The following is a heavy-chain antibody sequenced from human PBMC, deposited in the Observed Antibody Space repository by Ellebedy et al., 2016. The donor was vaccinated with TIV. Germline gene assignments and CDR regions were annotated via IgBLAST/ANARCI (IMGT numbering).Heavy chain of an antibody. V-gene: IGHV3-48*01. J-gene: IGHJ2*01. Sequence: GESLKISCAASGFTFNTYSMNWVRQAPGKGREWVSYIGSRTSKIYYADSVKGRFTISRDNAKNSLYLQMNSLTAGETAVYYCARGGPGGDNWFFGLWGRGAQVTVSS. CDR3: ARGGPGGDNWFFGL. CDR2: IGSRTSKI. CDR1: GFTFNTYS. D-gene: IGHD3-10*01.